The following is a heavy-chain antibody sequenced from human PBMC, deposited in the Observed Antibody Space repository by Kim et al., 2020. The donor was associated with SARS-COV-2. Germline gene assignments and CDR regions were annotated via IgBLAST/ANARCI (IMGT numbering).Heavy chain of an antibody. J-gene: IGHJ3*02. CDR3: ARCTEYSIDAFDI. V-gene: IGHV4-38-2*02. CDR1: GYSISSGYY. D-gene: IGHD6-6*01. CDR2: IYHDGTT. Sequence: SETLSLTCTVSGYSISSGYYWGWVRQPPGKGLEWTGSIYHDGTTFYNPPLKGRVTISLDTSKNQFSLKLSSVTAADTAVYYCARCTEYSIDAFDIWGQGT.